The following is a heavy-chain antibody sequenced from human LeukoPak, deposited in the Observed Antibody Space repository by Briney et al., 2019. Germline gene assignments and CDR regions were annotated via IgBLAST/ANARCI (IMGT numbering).Heavy chain of an antibody. CDR3: ARDQWVDYYDSSGSNAFDI. V-gene: IGHV1-18*01. CDR1: GYTFTSYG. D-gene: IGHD3-22*01. J-gene: IGHJ3*02. Sequence: ASVKVSCKASGYTFTSYGISGVRQAPGQGLEWMGWISAYNGNTNYAQKLQGRVTMTTDTSTSTAYMELRSLRSDDTAVYYCARDQWVDYYDSSGSNAFDIWGQGTMVTVSS. CDR2: ISAYNGNT.